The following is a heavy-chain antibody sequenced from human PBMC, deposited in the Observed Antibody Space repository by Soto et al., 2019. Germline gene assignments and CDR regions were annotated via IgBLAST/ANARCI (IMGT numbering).Heavy chain of an antibody. J-gene: IGHJ4*02. CDR3: AIGSFDY. CDR1: GFTFSTYD. Sequence: EVQLVESGGGLVQPGGSLRLSCVASGFTFSTYDVHWVRQATGKGLEWVSAIGIAGDTYYADSVKGRFTISRENAKSSFYLQMSSLRAGDMGVYYCAIGSFDYWGQGTLVSVSS. D-gene: IGHD3-10*01. CDR2: IGIAGDT. V-gene: IGHV3-13*01.